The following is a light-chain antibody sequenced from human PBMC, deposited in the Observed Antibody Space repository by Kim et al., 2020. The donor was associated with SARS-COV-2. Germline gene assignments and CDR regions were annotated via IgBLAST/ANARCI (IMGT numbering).Light chain of an antibody. CDR3: QQRSNWPLT. V-gene: IGKV3-11*01. Sequence: TLSLSPGDRATLPCRASQSVSTYLAWYQQKPGQPPRLLIYDASNRATDIPARFSGSGSGTDFTLTISSLEPEDFAVYYCQQRSNWPLTFGGGTKVEIK. J-gene: IGKJ4*01. CDR1: QSVSTY. CDR2: DAS.